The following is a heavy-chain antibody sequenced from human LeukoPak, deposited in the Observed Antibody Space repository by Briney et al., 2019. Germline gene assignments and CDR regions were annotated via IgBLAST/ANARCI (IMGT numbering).Heavy chain of an antibody. CDR1: GGSISSYY. CDR2: IYYSGST. D-gene: IGHD3-22*01. CDR3: ARQKESYDSSGYYSPNFDY. Sequence: SETLSLTCTVSGGSISSYYWSWIRQPPGKGLEWIGYIYYSGSTNYNPFLKSRVTISVDTSKNQFSLKLSSVTAADTAVYYCARQKESYDSSGYYSPNFDYWGQGTLVTVSS. V-gene: IGHV4-59*01. J-gene: IGHJ4*02.